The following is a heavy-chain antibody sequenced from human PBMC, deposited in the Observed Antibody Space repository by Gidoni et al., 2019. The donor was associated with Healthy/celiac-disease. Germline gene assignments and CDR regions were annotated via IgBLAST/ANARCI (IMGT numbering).Heavy chain of an antibody. D-gene: IGHD6-13*01. V-gene: IGHV3-30*18. CDR1: GFTFSSYG. CDR3: AKGYSSSWYGGHAFDI. CDR2: ISYDGSNK. J-gene: IGHJ3*02. Sequence: QVQLVESGGGVVQPGRSLRLSCAAYGFTFSSYGMHWVRQAPGKGLEWVAVISYDGSNKYYADSVKGRFTISRDNSKNTLYLQMNSLRAEDTAVYYCAKGYSSSWYGGHAFDIWGQGTMVTVSS.